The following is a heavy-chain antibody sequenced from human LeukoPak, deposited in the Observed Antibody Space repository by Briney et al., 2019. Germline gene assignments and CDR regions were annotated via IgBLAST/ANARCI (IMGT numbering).Heavy chain of an antibody. Sequence: ASVKVSCKASGFTFTSYGISWVRQAPGQGVEWMGWISAYNGNTNNAQKLQGRVTMTTDTSTSTAYMELRSLRSDDTAVYYCARDLWCSGGSYYDVAMWYWGQGTLVTVSS. CDR3: ARDLWCSGGSYYDVAMWY. D-gene: IGHD2-15*01. V-gene: IGHV1-18*01. CDR2: ISAYNGNT. CDR1: GFTFTSYG. J-gene: IGHJ4*02.